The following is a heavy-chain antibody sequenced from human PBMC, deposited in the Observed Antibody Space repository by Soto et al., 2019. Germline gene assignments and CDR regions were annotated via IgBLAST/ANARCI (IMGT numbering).Heavy chain of an antibody. CDR1: GFTFWSYA. CDR3: ARAPGYHGSDPFNKNPITYGMAV. Sequence: GGSLRLSCAASGFTFWSYAMSWVRQAPGKGLEWVSAISGSGSNTYYADSVKGRFAISRDNSKNILYLEMNGLGAEDTAVYYCARAPGYHGSDPFNKNPITYGMAVWGQGTTVTVSS. J-gene: IGHJ6*02. D-gene: IGHD3-10*01. CDR2: ISGSGSNT. V-gene: IGHV3-23*01.